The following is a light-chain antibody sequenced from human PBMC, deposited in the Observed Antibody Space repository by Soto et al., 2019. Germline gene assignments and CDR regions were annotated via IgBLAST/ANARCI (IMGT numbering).Light chain of an antibody. CDR3: CSYAGSYTLA. V-gene: IGLV2-11*01. CDR2: DVS. CDR1: SSDVGGYNY. Sequence: QYALTQPRSVSGSPGQSVTISCTGTSSDVGGYNYVSWYQQHPGKAPKLMIYDVSKRPSGVPDRFSGSKSGNTASLTISGLQAEDEADYYCCSYAGSYTLAFGGGTKLTVL. J-gene: IGLJ2*01.